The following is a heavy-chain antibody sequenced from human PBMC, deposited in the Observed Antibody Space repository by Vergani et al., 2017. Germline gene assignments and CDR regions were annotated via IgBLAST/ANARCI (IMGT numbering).Heavy chain of an antibody. J-gene: IGHJ4*02. CDR2: ISSSSSYI. CDR1: GFTFSSYS. Sequence: VKLGESGGGGVKPGGSLRLSCAASGFTFSSYSMNWVRQAPGKGLEWVSSISSSSSYIYYADSVKGRFTISRDNAKNSLYLQMNSLRAEDTAVYYCARDLRNPEGWDGDYWGQGTLVTVSS. V-gene: IGHV3-21*01. CDR3: ARDLRNPEGWDGDY. D-gene: IGHD1-14*01.